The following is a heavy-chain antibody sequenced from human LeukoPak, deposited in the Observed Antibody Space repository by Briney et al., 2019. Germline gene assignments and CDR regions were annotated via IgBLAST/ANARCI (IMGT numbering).Heavy chain of an antibody. CDR2: INSDGSST. CDR1: GFTFSSYW. Sequence: GGSLRLSCAASGFTFSSYWMHWVRQAPGKGLVWVSRINSDGSSTTYADSMKGRFTISRDNAKNTLYLQMNTLRAEDTAVYYCARADILTGYYIFDIWGQGTMVTVSS. J-gene: IGHJ3*02. D-gene: IGHD3-9*01. CDR3: ARADILTGYYIFDI. V-gene: IGHV3-74*01.